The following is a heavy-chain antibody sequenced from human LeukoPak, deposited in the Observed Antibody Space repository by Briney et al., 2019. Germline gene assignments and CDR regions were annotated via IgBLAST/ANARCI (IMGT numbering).Heavy chain of an antibody. CDR1: GFTVSSNY. V-gene: IGHV3-53*04. CDR3: ASMGPTGYFYGLDV. D-gene: IGHD2/OR15-2a*01. Sequence: GGSLRLSCAASGFTVSSNYMSWVRQAPGKGLEWVSVIYSGGATYYADSVKGRFTISRHNSKNTLYLQMNSLRPEDTAVYYCASMGPTGYFYGLDVWGQGTTVTVS. J-gene: IGHJ6*02. CDR2: IYSGGAT.